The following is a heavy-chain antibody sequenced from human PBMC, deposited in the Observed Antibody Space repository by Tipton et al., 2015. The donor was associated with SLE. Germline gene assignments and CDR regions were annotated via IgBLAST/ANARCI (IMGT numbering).Heavy chain of an antibody. CDR2: ISGSGGST. CDR1: GFTFSSYA. V-gene: IGHV3-23*01. J-gene: IGHJ3*02. Sequence: SLRLSCAASGFTFSSYAMSWVRQAPGKGLEWVSVISGSGGSTYYADSVKGRFTISRDNSKNTLYLQMNSLRAADAAVYYWAKFPGWVTLFAFDIWGQGTMVTVSS. D-gene: IGHD2-21*02. CDR3: AKFPGWVTLFAFDI.